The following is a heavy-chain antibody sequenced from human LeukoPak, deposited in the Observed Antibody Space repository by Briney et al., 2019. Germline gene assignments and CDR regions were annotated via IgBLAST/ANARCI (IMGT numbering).Heavy chain of an antibody. J-gene: IGHJ6*03. Sequence: PGRSLRLSCAASGFTFDDYAMHWVRQAPGKGLEWVSGISWNSGSIGYADSVKGRFTISRDNAKNSLYLQMNSLRAEDTALYYCAKDICSSTSCYSHYYYYMDVWGKGTTVTVSS. CDR1: GFTFDDYA. CDR2: ISWNSGSI. CDR3: AKDICSSTSCYSHYYYYMDV. D-gene: IGHD2-2*02. V-gene: IGHV3-9*01.